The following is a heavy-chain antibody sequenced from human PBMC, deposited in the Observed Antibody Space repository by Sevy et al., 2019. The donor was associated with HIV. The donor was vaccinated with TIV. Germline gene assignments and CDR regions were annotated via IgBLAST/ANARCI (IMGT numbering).Heavy chain of an antibody. D-gene: IGHD2-21*01. CDR3: ARDWTVVNPGAFDY. Sequence: GGSLRLSCAASGFTFSSYWMSWVRQAPGKGLEWVANIKQDGSEKYYVDSVKGRFTISRDNAKNSLYLQMNSLRAEDTAVYYCARDWTVVNPGAFDYWGQGTLVTVSS. CDR2: IKQDGSEK. J-gene: IGHJ4*02. V-gene: IGHV3-7*03. CDR1: GFTFSSYW.